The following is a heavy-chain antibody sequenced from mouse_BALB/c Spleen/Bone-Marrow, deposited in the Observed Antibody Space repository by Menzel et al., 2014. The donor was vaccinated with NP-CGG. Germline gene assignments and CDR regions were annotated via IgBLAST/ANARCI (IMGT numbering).Heavy chain of an antibody. CDR1: GYSITSDYA. J-gene: IGHJ4*01. V-gene: IGHV3-2*02. CDR3: ANDYGYAMDY. D-gene: IGHD2-4*01. Sequence: VQLKESGPGLVKPSQSLSLTCTVTGYSITSDYAWNWIRQFPGNKLEWMGYISYSGSTSYNPSLKSRISITRDTSKNQFFLQLNSVTTEDTATYYCANDYGYAMDYWGQGTSVTVSS. CDR2: ISYSGST.